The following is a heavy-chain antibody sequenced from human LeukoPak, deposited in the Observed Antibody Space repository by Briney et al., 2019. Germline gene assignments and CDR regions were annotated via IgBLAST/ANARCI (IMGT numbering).Heavy chain of an antibody. CDR3: TRELGLPNAFDS. D-gene: IGHD2-15*01. Sequence: PSETLSLTCTVSGGSISGGASYCSWIRPHPGKGLEWIGYIFYSGRTYYNPSLKSRTTLSVDTSKNQFCLRVRSVTAADTAVYYCTRELGLPNAFDSWGQGTMVTVCS. CDR2: IFYSGRT. CDR1: GGSISGGASY. J-gene: IGHJ3*02. V-gene: IGHV4-31*03.